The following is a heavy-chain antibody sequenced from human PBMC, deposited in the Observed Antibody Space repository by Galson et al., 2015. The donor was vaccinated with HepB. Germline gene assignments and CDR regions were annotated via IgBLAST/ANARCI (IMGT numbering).Heavy chain of an antibody. CDR2: IWYDGSNK. V-gene: IGHV3-33*01. Sequence: SLRLSCAASGFTFSSYGMHWVRQAPGKGLEWVAVIWYDGSNKYYADSVKGRFTISRDNSKNTLYLQMNSLRAEDTAVYYCARYQKANWGSRGTMDVWGKGTTVTVSS. D-gene: IGHD7-27*01. J-gene: IGHJ6*03. CDR1: GFTFSSYG. CDR3: ARYQKANWGSRGTMDV.